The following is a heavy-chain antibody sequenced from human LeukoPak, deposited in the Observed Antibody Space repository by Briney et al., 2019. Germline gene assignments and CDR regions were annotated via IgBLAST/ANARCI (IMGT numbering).Heavy chain of an antibody. J-gene: IGHJ6*02. Sequence: PSETLSLTCTVSGGSISSYYWSWIRQPPGKGLEWIGYIYYSGSTNYNPSLKSRVTISVDTSKNQFSLKLSSVTAADTAVYHCARLGSGGTGYGMDVWGQGTTVTVSS. CDR3: ARLGSGGTGYGMDV. D-gene: IGHD2-15*01. CDR1: GGSISSYY. CDR2: IYYSGST. V-gene: IGHV4-59*08.